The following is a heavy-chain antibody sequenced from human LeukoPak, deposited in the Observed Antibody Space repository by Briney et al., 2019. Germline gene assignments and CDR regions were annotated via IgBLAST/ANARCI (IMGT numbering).Heavy chain of an antibody. J-gene: IGHJ4*02. CDR1: GGSFSGYY. CDR3: ARDRGYSSPEWYFDY. V-gene: IGHV4-34*01. CDR2: INHSGST. D-gene: IGHD6-13*01. Sequence: PSETLSLTCAVYGGSFSGYYWSWIRQPPGKGLEWIGEINHSGSTNYNPSLKSRVTISVDTSKNQFSLKLSSVTAADTAVYYCARDRGYSSPEWYFDYWGQGTLVTVSS.